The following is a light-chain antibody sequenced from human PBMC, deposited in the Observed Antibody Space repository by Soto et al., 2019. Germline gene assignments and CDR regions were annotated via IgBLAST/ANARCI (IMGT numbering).Light chain of an antibody. V-gene: IGLV2-14*03. Sequence: QSALTQPASVSGSPGQSITISCTGTSSDIGGHNYVSWYQQHPGKAPKLIIFDVTYRPSGVSNRFSGSKSGNTASLTISGLQAEDEADYYCTSYTATSTLEVFGGGTKLTVL. CDR3: TSYTATSTLEV. J-gene: IGLJ2*01. CDR1: SSDIGGHNY. CDR2: DVT.